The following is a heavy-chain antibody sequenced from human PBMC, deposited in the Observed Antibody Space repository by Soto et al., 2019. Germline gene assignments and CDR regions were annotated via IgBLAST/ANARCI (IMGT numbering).Heavy chain of an antibody. V-gene: IGHV3-23*01. D-gene: IGHD6-13*01. CDR2: ISGSGGST. Sequence: GGSLRLSCAASGFTFSSYAMSWVRQAPGKGLEWVSAISGSGGSTYYADSVKGRFTISRDNSKNTLYLQMNSLRAEDTAVYYYAKGEGAAAGTEDPPLYFDYWGQGTLVTVSS. CDR1: GFTFSSYA. CDR3: AKGEGAAAGTEDPPLYFDY. J-gene: IGHJ4*02.